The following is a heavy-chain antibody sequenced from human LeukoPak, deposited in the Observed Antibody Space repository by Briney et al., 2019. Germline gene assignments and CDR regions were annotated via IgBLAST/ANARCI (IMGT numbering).Heavy chain of an antibody. D-gene: IGHD3-22*01. CDR2: ISSSSSTI. CDR1: GFTFSSYS. J-gene: IGHJ6*03. CDR3: ARRYYYDSSGYYYYYYMDV. Sequence: GGSLRLSCAASGFTFSSYSMNWVRQAPGKGLEWVSYISSSSSTIYYADSVKGRFTISRDNAKNSLYLQMNSLRAEDTAVYYCARRYYYDSSGYYYYYYMDVWGKGPTVTVSS. V-gene: IGHV3-48*01.